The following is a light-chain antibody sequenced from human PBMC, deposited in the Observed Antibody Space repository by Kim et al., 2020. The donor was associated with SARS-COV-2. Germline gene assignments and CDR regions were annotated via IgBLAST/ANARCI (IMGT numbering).Light chain of an antibody. CDR2: AAS. V-gene: IGKV1-16*02. CDR3: QQYNSYPYT. Sequence: ASVGDRVASRCRGSQDSNIHLAWFDRRPGKAPKSLIYAASSLQSGVPSKFSGSGSGTDFTLTISSLQPEDFATYYCQQYNSYPYTFGQGTKVDIK. J-gene: IGKJ2*01. CDR1: QDSNIH.